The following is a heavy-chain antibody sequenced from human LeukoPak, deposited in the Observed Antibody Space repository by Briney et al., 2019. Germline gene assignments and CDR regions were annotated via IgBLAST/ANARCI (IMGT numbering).Heavy chain of an antibody. CDR2: INPSGGST. J-gene: IGHJ4*02. D-gene: IGHD6-13*01. CDR3: ARTAGCTFDY. CDR1: GYTFTSYF. V-gene: IGHV1-46*01. Sequence: ASVKVSCKASGYTFTSYFTHWVRQAPGQGLEWMGIINPSGGSTSYAQKFQGRVTMARDTSTSTVYMELSSLRSEDTAVYYCARTAGCTFDYWGQGTLVTVSS.